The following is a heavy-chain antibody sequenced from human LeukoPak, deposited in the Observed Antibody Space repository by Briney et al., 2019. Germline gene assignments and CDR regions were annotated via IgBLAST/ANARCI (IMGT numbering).Heavy chain of an antibody. CDR1: GGSISSSSYY. CDR3: ARRRWEPLDSYYYYMDV. Sequence: SETLSLTCTVSGGSISSSSYYWGWIRQPPGKGLEWIGSIYYSGSTYYNPSLKSRVTISVDTSKNQFSLKLSSVTAADTAVYYCARRRWEPLDSYYYYMDVWGKGTTVTVSS. J-gene: IGHJ6*03. D-gene: IGHD1-26*01. V-gene: IGHV4-39*01. CDR2: IYYSGST.